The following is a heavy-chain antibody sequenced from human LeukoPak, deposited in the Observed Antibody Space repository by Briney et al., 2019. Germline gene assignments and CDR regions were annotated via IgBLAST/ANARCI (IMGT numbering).Heavy chain of an antibody. D-gene: IGHD5-12*01. Sequence: GGSLRLSCAASGFTFSNTWMNWVRQAPGKGLEWVGRIKSEIDGGATDYAAPVQGRFTISRDDSQGTLYLQMNSLKTEDTAVYYCTTGGSVIVAGTRAFDIWGQGTMVTVSS. CDR2: IKSEIDGGAT. CDR1: GFTFSNTW. J-gene: IGHJ3*02. V-gene: IGHV3-15*07. CDR3: TTGGSVIVAGTRAFDI.